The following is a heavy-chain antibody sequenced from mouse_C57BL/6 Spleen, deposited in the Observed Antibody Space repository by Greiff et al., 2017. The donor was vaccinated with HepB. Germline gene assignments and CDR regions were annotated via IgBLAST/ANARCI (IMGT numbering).Heavy chain of an antibody. CDR2: INPSSGYT. CDR3: AREGYDALLLAY. V-gene: IGHV1-7*01. CDR1: GYTFTSYW. Sequence: VQLQESGAELAKPGASVKLSCKASGYTFTSYWMHWVKQRPGQGLEWIGYINPSSGYTKYNQKFKDKATLTADKSSRTAYMQLSSLTYEDSAVYYCAREGYDALLLAYWGQGTLVTVSA. D-gene: IGHD2-3*01. J-gene: IGHJ3*01.